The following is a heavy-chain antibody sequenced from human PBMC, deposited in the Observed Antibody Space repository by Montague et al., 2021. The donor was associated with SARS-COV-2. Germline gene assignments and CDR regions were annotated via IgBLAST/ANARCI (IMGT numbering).Heavy chain of an antibody. D-gene: IGHD3-9*01. V-gene: IGHV2-5*02. J-gene: IGHJ5*02. CDR2: XYGDDDN. Sequence: PALVKPTQTLTLTCTFSGFSLGTSEVGVGWIRQPPGKAPEFLALXYGDDDNRYKPSLKSRLTITKVTSKNQVVLTMTNVDPVDTATYYCAHFGILRYFDPRGQGTLVTVSS. CDR3: AHFGILRYFDP. CDR1: GFSLGTSEVG.